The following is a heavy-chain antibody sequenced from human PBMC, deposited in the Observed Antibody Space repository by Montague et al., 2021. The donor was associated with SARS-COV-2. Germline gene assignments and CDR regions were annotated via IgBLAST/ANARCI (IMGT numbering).Heavy chain of an antibody. D-gene: IGHD3-22*01. Sequence: TLSLTCTVSGGSISSGGYYWSWIRRHPGKGLEWIGYIYYSGSTYYNPSLKSRVTISVDTSKNQFSLKLSSATAADTAVYYCARATRSIVVLNWFDPWGQGTLVTVSS. J-gene: IGHJ5*02. CDR1: GGSISSGGYY. V-gene: IGHV4-31*03. CDR3: ARATRSIVVLNWFDP. CDR2: IYYSGST.